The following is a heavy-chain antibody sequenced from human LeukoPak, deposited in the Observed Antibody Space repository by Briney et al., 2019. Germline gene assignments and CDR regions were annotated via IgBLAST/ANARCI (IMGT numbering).Heavy chain of an antibody. Sequence: AETLSLTCTVSGGSISSSSHYWGWIRQPPGKGLEWIGSIYYSGSTHYDPSLKSRVTISVDTSKNQFSLKLSSVTDADTAVYYCARSTMVRGVISNLDYWGQGTLVTVSS. D-gene: IGHD3-10*01. V-gene: IGHV4-39*01. CDR1: GGSISSSSHY. CDR2: IYYSGST. CDR3: ARSTMVRGVISNLDY. J-gene: IGHJ4*02.